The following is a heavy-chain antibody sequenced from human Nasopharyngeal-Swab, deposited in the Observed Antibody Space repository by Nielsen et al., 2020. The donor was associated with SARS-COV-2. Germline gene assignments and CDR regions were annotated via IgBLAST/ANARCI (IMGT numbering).Heavy chain of an antibody. J-gene: IGHJ4*02. CDR2: ISSTGNTI. CDR3: ARDHYGDYVDY. CDR1: GFTFSSYE. Sequence: GASLPISCVASGFTFSSYEMNWVRQAPGKGLEWISYISSTGNTIYYADSVKGRFTISRDSAKNSLSLQMNSLRAEDTAVYYCARDHYGDYVDYWGQGTLVTVSS. D-gene: IGHD4-17*01. V-gene: IGHV3-48*03.